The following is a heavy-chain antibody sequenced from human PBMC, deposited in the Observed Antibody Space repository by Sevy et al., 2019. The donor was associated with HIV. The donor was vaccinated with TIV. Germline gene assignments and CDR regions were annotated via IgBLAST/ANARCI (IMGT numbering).Heavy chain of an antibody. D-gene: IGHD2-8*01. CDR1: GFSFSHYA. CDR3: ARVAVSYCTNDCYHRFDY. V-gene: IGHV3-30-3*01. CDR2: ISYDGTYK. Sequence: GGSLRLSCAVSGFSFSHYACHWVRQAPGKGLEWVSLISYDGTYKYYADSVKGRFTISRDTSKNTLYLQMNSLRGNDTAVNYCARVAVSYCTNDCYHRFDYWGPGALVTVSS. J-gene: IGHJ4*02.